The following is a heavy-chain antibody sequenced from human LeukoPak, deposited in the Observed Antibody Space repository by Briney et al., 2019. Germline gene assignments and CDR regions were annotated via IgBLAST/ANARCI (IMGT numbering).Heavy chain of an antibody. V-gene: IGHV3-7*05. CDR3: AREEWELPLGSYYFDY. J-gene: IGHJ4*02. D-gene: IGHD1-26*01. Sequence: PGGSLTLSCAASGFIFSTYWMSWVRQAPGKGLEWVANIKKDGSEKYYVDSVKGRFTISRDNGENSLYLQMNSLRAEDTAVYYCAREEWELPLGSYYFDYWGQGTLVTVSS. CDR2: IKKDGSEK. CDR1: GFIFSTYW.